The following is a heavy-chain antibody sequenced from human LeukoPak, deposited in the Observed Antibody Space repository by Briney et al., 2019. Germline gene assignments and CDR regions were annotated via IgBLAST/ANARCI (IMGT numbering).Heavy chain of an antibody. CDR3: ARRGSGSRGDFDY. J-gene: IGHJ4*02. CDR1: GVSISSYY. V-gene: IGHV4-39*01. CDR2: IYYSGTT. Sequence: SETLSLTCTVSGVSISSYYWGWIRQPPGKGLEWIATIYYSGTTYYNPSPKSRVTISVDTSKNQFSLNLSSVTAADTAVYYCARRGSGSRGDFDYWGQGTLVTVSS. D-gene: IGHD2-15*01.